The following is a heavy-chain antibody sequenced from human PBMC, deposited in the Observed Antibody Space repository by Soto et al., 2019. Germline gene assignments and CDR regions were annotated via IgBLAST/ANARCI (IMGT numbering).Heavy chain of an antibody. CDR2: IYYYGNT. CDR3: ARHSGSYLNRPPDY. Sequence: SETLSLTCTVSGGSISSSSYYWGWIRQPPGKGLEWIGSIYYYGNTYYNPSLKSRVSISIDTSKNQFSLKLSSVTAADMAVYYCARHSGSYLNRPPDYWGQGTLVTVS. CDR1: GGSISSSSYY. J-gene: IGHJ4*02. D-gene: IGHD1-26*01. V-gene: IGHV4-39*01.